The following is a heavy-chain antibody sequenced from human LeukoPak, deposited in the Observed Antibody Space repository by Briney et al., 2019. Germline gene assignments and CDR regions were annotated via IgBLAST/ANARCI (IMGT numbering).Heavy chain of an antibody. J-gene: IGHJ4*02. CDR3: ARGPRGIAAAVFQHQTDS. CDR2: INHSGST. V-gene: IGHV4-34*01. D-gene: IGHD6-13*01. CDR1: GGSFSGYY. Sequence: SETLSLTCAVYGGSFSGYYWSWIRQPPGKGLEWIGEINHSGSTNYNPSLKSRVPISVDTSKNQYSLKLSSVTAADTAVYYCARGPRGIAAAVFQHQTDSWGQGTLVTVSS.